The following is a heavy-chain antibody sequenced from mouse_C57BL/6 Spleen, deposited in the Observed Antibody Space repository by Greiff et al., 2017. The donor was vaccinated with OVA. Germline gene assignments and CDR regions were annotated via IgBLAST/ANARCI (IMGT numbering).Heavy chain of an antibody. CDR1: GYTFTSYW. Sequence: QVQLKQPGAELVKPGASVKVSCKASGYTFTSYWMHWVKQRPGQGLEWIGRIHPSDSDTNYNQKFKGKATLTVDKSSSTAYMQLSSLTSEDSAVDYCAMSTGTWFAYWGQGTLVTVSA. V-gene: IGHV1-74*01. CDR2: IHPSDSDT. D-gene: IGHD4-1*02. CDR3: AMSTGTWFAY. J-gene: IGHJ3*01.